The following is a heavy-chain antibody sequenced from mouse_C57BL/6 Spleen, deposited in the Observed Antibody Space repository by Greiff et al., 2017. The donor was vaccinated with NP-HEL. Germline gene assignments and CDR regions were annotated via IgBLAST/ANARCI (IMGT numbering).Heavy chain of an antibody. Sequence: QVQLQQSGAELVRPGTSVKVSCKASGYAFTNYLIEWVKQRPGQGLEWIGVINPGSGGTNYNEKFKGKATLTADKSSSTAYMQISSLTSEDSAVYFCARGAYLYYFDYWGQGTTLTVSS. V-gene: IGHV1-54*01. CDR2: INPGSGGT. D-gene: IGHD1-1*01. J-gene: IGHJ2*01. CDR3: ARGAYLYYFDY. CDR1: GYAFTNYL.